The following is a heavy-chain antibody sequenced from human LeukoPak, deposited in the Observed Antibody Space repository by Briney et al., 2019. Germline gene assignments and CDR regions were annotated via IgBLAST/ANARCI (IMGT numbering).Heavy chain of an antibody. J-gene: IGHJ4*02. V-gene: IGHV2-5*01. CDR2: FYWNDNK. CDR3: GHGRYLRGPDAYYFDL. CDR1: GFSLSTRWVG. D-gene: IGHD3-10*02. Sequence: SGPTLVKPTQTLTLTCTFSGFSLSTRWVGVGWIRQPPGKALEWLADFYWNDNKRYNPFLKNRLTIAKDTSRNQVVLTMTNVDPVDTAAHFCGHGRYLRGPDAYYFDLWGQGTLVTVSS.